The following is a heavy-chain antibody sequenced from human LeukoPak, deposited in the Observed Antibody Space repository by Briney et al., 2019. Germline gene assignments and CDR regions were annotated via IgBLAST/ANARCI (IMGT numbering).Heavy chain of an antibody. J-gene: IGHJ6*02. V-gene: IGHV4-39*01. CDR2: YYTGYS. Sequence: YYTGYSYDNPSLKSRVTVSVDTSKNQFSLKLNSVTAADTAIYYCARQGAITARRTHYYAMDVWGPGTTVTVSS. D-gene: IGHD1-20*01. CDR3: ARQGAITARRTHYYAMDV.